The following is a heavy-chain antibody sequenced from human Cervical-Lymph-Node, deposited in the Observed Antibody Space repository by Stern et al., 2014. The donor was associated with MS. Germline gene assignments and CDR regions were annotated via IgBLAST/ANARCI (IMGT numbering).Heavy chain of an antibody. J-gene: IGHJ4*02. CDR2: ISWNSYTI. Sequence: VQLVESGGDLVQPGRSLRLSCAASGFNFNDTAMHWVRQAPGKGLEWVSGISWNSYTIVYADSVKGRFTISRDNAKKSLFLQMNSLRAEDTALYYCAKSAFYGDYQFDFWGQGTPVTVSP. D-gene: IGHD4-17*01. V-gene: IGHV3-9*01. CDR3: AKSAFYGDYQFDF. CDR1: GFNFNDTA.